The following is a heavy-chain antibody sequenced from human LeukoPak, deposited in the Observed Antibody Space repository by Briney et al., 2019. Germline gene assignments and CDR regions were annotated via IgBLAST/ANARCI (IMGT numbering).Heavy chain of an antibody. CDR2: INADGTST. CDR1: GFTFSNYW. J-gene: IGHJ6*03. V-gene: IGHV3-74*01. CDR3: SRDQGYYYYYLDV. Sequence: PGGSLRLSCAASGFTFSNYWMHWVRQAPGEGLVWVSRINADGTSTTYADSVKGRFTISRDNANNTLYLQMNSLRAEDTAVYYCSRDQGYYYYYLDVWGKGTTVTVSS.